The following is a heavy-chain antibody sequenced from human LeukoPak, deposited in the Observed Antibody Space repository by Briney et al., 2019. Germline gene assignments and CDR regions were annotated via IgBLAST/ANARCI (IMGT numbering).Heavy chain of an antibody. CDR2: ISSDTSYI. V-gene: IGHV3-21*01. Sequence: GGSLRLSCETSGFTVSSNYMSWVRQAPGKGLEWVSLISSDTSYIHYADSVKGRFTISRDNAKNSVFLQMNSLRAEDTAVYYCARDTSTVTNREFDYWGQGTLVTVSS. CDR3: ARDTSTVTNREFDY. D-gene: IGHD4-17*01. J-gene: IGHJ4*02. CDR1: GFTVSSNY.